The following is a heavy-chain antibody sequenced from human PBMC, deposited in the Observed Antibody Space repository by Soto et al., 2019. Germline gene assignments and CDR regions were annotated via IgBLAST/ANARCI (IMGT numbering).Heavy chain of an antibody. Sequence: QVQLQESGPGLVKPSQTLSLTCTVSGGSISSGDYYWSWIRQPPGKGLEWIGYIYYSGSTYYNPSLKSRVTISVDTSKNQFSLKLSSVTAADTAVYYCASEPTYSSSWYLLSGYWGQGTLVTVSS. D-gene: IGHD6-13*01. J-gene: IGHJ4*02. V-gene: IGHV4-30-4*01. CDR2: IYYSGST. CDR1: GGSISSGDYY. CDR3: ASEPTYSSSWYLLSGY.